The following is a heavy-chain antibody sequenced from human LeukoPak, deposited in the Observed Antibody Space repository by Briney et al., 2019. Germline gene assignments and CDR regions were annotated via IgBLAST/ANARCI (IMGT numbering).Heavy chain of an antibody. V-gene: IGHV3-11*04. D-gene: IGHD5-18*01. CDR2: ISSGGSTI. J-gene: IGHJ4*02. Sequence: GGSLRLSCAASGFTFSDAWMNWVRQAPGKGLEWVSYISSGGSTIYYADSVKGRFTISRDNAKNSLYLQMNSLRAEDTAVYYCATEPQYSYGLDFEHWGQGTLVTVSS. CDR3: ATEPQYSYGLDFEH. CDR1: GFTFSDAW.